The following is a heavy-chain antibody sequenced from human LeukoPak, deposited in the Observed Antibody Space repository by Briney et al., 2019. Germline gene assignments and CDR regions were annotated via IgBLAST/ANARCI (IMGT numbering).Heavy chain of an antibody. CDR3: ARVKGSSWPEWEGAFDI. CDR2: MSYDGGNK. V-gene: IGHV3-30*01. CDR1: GFTFSSYA. J-gene: IGHJ3*02. D-gene: IGHD6-13*01. Sequence: GGSLRLSCAASGFTFSSYAMHWVRQAPGKGLEWMAAMSYDGGNKYYADSVKGRFTISRDNSKNTLYLEMNSLRADDTAVYYCARVKGSSWPEWEGAFDIWGQGTMVTVSS.